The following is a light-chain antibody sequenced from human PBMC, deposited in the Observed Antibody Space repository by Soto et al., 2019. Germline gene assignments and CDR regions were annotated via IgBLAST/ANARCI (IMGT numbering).Light chain of an antibody. CDR2: DAS. J-gene: IGKJ1*01. CDR1: QSISNN. V-gene: IGKV3-15*01. Sequence: VMTQSPATPSVSPGESATLSCRASQSISNNLAWYQQKPGQAPRLLMYDASTRATGIPDRFSGSGSGAEFTLTISSLQSEDLAVYYCQQYNNWPRTFGQGTKV. CDR3: QQYNNWPRT.